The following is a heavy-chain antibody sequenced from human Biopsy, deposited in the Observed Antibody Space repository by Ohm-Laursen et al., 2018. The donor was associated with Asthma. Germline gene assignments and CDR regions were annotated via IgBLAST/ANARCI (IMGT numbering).Heavy chain of an antibody. J-gene: IGHJ5*02. CDR1: PGSINDYY. D-gene: IGHD6-13*01. CDR3: ARATSTWSQSGPHFFDH. CDR2: VHSSGST. V-gene: IGHV4-59*07. Sequence: SDTLSLTCTVSPGSINDYYWNWIRQFPGKGLEWIGYVHSSGSTRFNPSLKSRVTVSVDTSVYQVSLKLSSVSAADTAIYYCARATSTWSQSGPHFFDHWGPGTLVTVSS.